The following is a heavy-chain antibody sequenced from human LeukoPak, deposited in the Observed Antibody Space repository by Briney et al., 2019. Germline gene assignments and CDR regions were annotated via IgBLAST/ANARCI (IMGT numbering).Heavy chain of an antibody. D-gene: IGHD1-26*01. CDR2: INTRSGGT. Sequence: APVTVSCKASGYTFTDLYIHWVRPAPGQVLEWKGWINTRSGGTRYAQNFQGVGSMIRDTSISTAYMDLSSLTSDDTAVFYCARVQCCDVGKSFLFDYWGQGTLVTASS. CDR3: ARVQCCDVGKSFLFDY. V-gene: IGHV1-2*02. CDR1: GYTFTDLY. J-gene: IGHJ4*02.